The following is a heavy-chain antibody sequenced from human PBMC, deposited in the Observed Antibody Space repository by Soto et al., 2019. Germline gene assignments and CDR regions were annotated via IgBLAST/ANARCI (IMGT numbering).Heavy chain of an antibody. V-gene: IGHV4-31*03. CDR2: IYYSGST. CDR3: ARVIAAGNWFDP. CDR1: GGSINSGGYY. J-gene: IGHJ5*02. Sequence: SETLSLTCTVSGGSINSGGYYWSWIRQHPGKGLEWIGYIYYSGSTYYNPSLKSRVTISVDTSKNQFPLKLSSVTAADTAVYYCARVIAAGNWFDPWGQGTLVTVS. D-gene: IGHD6-25*01.